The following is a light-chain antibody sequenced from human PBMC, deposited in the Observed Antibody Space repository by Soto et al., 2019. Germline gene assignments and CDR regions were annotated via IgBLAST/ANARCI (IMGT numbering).Light chain of an antibody. V-gene: IGLV2-23*01. CDR1: SSDVGSYNL. CDR3: CSYAGSSTWV. CDR2: EGS. J-gene: IGLJ3*02. Sequence: QSALTQPASVSGSPGQSITIYCTGTSSDVGSYNLVSWYQQHPGKAPKLMIYEGSKRPSGVSNRFSGSKSGITASLTISGLQAEDEADYYCCSYAGSSTWVFGGGTKLTVL.